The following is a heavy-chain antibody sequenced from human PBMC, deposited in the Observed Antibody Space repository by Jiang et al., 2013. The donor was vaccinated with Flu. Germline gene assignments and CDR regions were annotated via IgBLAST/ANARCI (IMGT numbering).Heavy chain of an antibody. J-gene: IGHJ4*02. D-gene: IGHD5-18*01. CDR3: ARVNGGYSSGGPFDY. Sequence: SGAEVKEPGSSVKISCKASGGSFSSYASSWLRQAPGQGLEWMGGIIPIFATTDYAQNFQGRITITVDESTSTAYMELSRLRSEDTAVYYCARVNGGYSSGGPFDYWGQGTLVTVS. CDR2: IIPIFATT. V-gene: IGHV1-69*01. CDR1: GGSFSSYA.